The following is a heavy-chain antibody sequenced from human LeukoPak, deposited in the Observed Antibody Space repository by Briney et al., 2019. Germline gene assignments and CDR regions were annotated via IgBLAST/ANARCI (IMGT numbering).Heavy chain of an antibody. D-gene: IGHD3-3*01. Sequence: SETLSLTCAVYGGSFSGYYWSWIRQPPGKGLEWIGEINHSGSTNYNPSLKSRVTISVDTSKNQFSLKLSSVTAADTAVYYCARAPLYQYYDFWSGDDAFDIWGQGTMVTVSS. CDR2: INHSGST. V-gene: IGHV4-34*01. J-gene: IGHJ3*02. CDR1: GGSFSGYY. CDR3: ARAPLYQYYDFWSGDDAFDI.